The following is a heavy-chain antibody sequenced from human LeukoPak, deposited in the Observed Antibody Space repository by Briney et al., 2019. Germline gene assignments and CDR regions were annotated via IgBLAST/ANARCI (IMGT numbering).Heavy chain of an antibody. V-gene: IGHV4-34*01. J-gene: IGHJ4*02. CDR1: GGSFSGYY. D-gene: IGHD2-21*02. Sequence: SETLSLTCAVYGGSFSGYYWSWIRQPPGKGLEWIGEINHSGSTNYNPSLKSRVTISVDTSKNQFSLKLSSVTAADSAVYCCARLYGDHGYWGQGTLVTVSS. CDR2: INHSGST. CDR3: ARLYGDHGY.